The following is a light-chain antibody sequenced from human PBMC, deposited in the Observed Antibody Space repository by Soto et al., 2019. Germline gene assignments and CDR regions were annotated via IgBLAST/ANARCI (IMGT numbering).Light chain of an antibody. J-gene: IGKJ1*01. CDR1: QTINSGY. Sequence: EIVLTQSPGTLSLSPGERATLSCRASQTINSGYLAWYQQYPGQAPSLLIYGASTRAAAVPDRFRGSGSGTDFTLTINRLEPEDFAVYYCQHYGSSPTFGQGTKVEIK. CDR2: GAS. CDR3: QHYGSSPT. V-gene: IGKV3-20*01.